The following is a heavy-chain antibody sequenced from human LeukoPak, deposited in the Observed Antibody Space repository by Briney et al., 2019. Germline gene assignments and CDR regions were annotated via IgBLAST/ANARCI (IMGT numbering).Heavy chain of an antibody. V-gene: IGHV3-33*01. CDR2: TWHDGSNK. Sequence: PGRSLRLSCATSGFSFSIYGMHWVRQAQGKGLEWVALTWHDGSNKNYADSVKGRFTISRDNSKNTLYLQMNSLRGEDTAVYYCARGGLTIAEATTSWYLDYWGQGTLVTVSS. J-gene: IGHJ4*02. CDR1: GFSFSIYG. D-gene: IGHD1-26*01. CDR3: ARGGLTIAEATTSWYLDY.